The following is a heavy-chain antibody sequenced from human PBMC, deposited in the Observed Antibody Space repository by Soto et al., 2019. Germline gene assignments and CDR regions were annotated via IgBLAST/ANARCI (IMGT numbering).Heavy chain of an antibody. CDR3: ARSDVGCGVHYYYYYGMDV. CDR1: GGTFSSYA. V-gene: IGHV1-69*13. Sequence: GASVKVSCKASGGTFSSYAISWVRQAPGQGLEWMGGIIPIFGTANYAQKFQGRVTITADESTSTAYMELSSLRSEDTAVYYCARSDVGCGVHYYYYYGMDVWGQGTTVTVSS. D-gene: IGHD2-21*01. CDR2: IIPIFGTA. J-gene: IGHJ6*02.